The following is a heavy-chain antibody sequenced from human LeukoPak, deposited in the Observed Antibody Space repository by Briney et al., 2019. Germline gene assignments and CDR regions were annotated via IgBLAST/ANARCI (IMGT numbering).Heavy chain of an antibody. CDR3: AKDGRGRTFFGDIEY. D-gene: IGHD3-10*01. CDR1: GFTFSLYG. J-gene: IGHJ4*02. Sequence: GGSLRLSCAASGFTFSLYGMHWVRQAPGKGLEWVALISNDGDSEYYIDSVKGRFTISRDNAKDTLYLQMNSLRGEDTAVYYCAKDGRGRTFFGDIEYWGQGTLVGVSS. V-gene: IGHV3-30*18. CDR2: ISNDGDSE.